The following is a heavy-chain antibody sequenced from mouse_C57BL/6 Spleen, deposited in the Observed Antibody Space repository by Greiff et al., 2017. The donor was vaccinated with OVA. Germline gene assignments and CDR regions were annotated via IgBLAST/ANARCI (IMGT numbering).Heavy chain of an antibody. Sequence: EVHLVESGPELVKPGASVKISCKASGYSFTGYYMNWVKQSPEKSLEWIGEINPSTGGTTYNQKFKAKATLTVDKSSSTAYMQLKSLTSEDSAVYYCARSGIYYGSSEAMDYWGQGTSVTVSS. J-gene: IGHJ4*01. CDR1: GYSFTGYY. CDR2: INPSTGGT. V-gene: IGHV1-42*01. D-gene: IGHD1-1*01. CDR3: ARSGIYYGSSEAMDY.